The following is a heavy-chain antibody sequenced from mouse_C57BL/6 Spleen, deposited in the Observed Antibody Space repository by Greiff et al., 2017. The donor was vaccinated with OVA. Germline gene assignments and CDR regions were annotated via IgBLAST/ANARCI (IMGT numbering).Heavy chain of an antibody. J-gene: IGHJ4*01. CDR3: ARGGWLLGYYAMDD. D-gene: IGHD2-3*01. Sequence: QVQLQQPGAELVKPGASVKLSCKASGYTFTSYWMHWVKQRPGRGLEWIGRIDPNSGGTKYNEKFTSKATLTVDKPSSTAYMQLSSLTSEEYAVNYCARGGWLLGYYAMDDWGQGTSVTVSS. V-gene: IGHV1-72*01. CDR1: GYTFTSYW. CDR2: IDPNSGGT.